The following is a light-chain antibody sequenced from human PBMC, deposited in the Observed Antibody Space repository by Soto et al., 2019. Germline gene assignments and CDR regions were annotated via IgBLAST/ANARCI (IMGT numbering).Light chain of an antibody. J-gene: IGLJ2*01. Sequence: QLVLTQSPSASASLGASVKLTCTLSSGHSSYAIAWHQQQPGKGPRYLMNLNSDGSHNKGDGIPDRFSGSSSGAERYLTISSLQSEDEADYYCQTWGTVNVVFGGGTQLTVL. CDR2: LNSDGSH. CDR3: QTWGTVNVV. CDR1: SGHSSYA. V-gene: IGLV4-69*01.